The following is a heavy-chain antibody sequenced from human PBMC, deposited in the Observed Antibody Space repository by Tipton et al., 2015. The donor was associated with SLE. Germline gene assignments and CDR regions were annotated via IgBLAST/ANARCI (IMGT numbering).Heavy chain of an antibody. CDR2: IRNKAKSDTT. CDR3: TRGLSGNRRSDAFDV. V-gene: IGHV3-72*01. J-gene: IGHJ3*01. Sequence: SLRLSCAASGFTLSDHYMDWLRQAPGKGLEWVGRIRNKAKSDTTEYAASVKGRFTVSRDDSKNSLYLQMNSLKTEDTAVYYCTRGLSGNRRSDAFDVWGQGTMVTVSS. D-gene: IGHD1-26*01. CDR1: GFTLSDHY.